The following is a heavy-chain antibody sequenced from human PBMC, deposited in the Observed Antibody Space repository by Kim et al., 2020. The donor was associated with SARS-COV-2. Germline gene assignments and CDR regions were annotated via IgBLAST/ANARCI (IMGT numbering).Heavy chain of an antibody. D-gene: IGHD2-2*01. V-gene: IGHV6-1*01. J-gene: IGHJ6*02. CDR1: GDSVSSNSAA. CDR2: TYYRSKWYN. Sequence: SQTLSLTCAISGDSVSSNSAAWNWIRQSPSRGLEWLGRTYYRSKWYNDYAVSVKSRITINPDTSKNQFSLQLNSVTPEDTAVYYCARDCSSTSCPGAYYYYGMDVWGQGTTVTVSS. CDR3: ARDCSSTSCPGAYYYYGMDV.